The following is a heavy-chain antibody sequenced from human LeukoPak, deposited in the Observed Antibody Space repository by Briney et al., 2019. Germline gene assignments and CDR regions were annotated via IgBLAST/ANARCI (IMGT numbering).Heavy chain of an antibody. CDR1: GVSISSYY. CDR3: ARSRAYDYHFDN. V-gene: IGHV4-59*01. CDR2: IFYSEST. J-gene: IGHJ4*02. Sequence: SETLSLTCTVSGVSISSYYWSWIRQSPGKGLEWIGYIFYSESTNYNPSLKSRVTISVDTSKNQFSLKLTSVTAADTAVYYCARSRAYDYHFDNWGQGTLVTVSS. D-gene: IGHD5-12*01.